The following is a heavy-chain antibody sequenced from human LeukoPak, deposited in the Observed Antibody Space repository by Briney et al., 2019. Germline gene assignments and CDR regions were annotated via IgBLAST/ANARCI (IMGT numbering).Heavy chain of an antibody. V-gene: IGHV4-4*07. D-gene: IGHD2-2*02. Sequence: PSETLSLTCTVSGGSISSYYWSWIRQPAGKGLEWIGRIYTRGSTNYNPSLKSRVTMSVDTSKNQFSLKLSSVTAADTAVYYCARGYCSSTSCYTGGYYFDYWGQGTLVTVSS. CDR3: ARGYCSSTSCYTGGYYFDY. J-gene: IGHJ4*02. CDR2: IYTRGST. CDR1: GGSISSYY.